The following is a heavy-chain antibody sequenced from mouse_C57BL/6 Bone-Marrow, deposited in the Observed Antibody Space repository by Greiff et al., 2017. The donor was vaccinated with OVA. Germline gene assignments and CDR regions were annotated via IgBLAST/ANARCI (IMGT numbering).Heavy chain of an antibody. D-gene: IGHD6-1*01. CDR2: INPYNGDT. CDR3: ASGGSPESYYAMDY. J-gene: IGHJ4*01. Sequence: VQLKESGPELVKPGDSVKISCKASGYSFTGYFMNWVMQSHGKSLEWIGRINPYNGDTFYNQKFKGKATLTVDKSSSTAHMELRSLTSEDSAVYYCASGGSPESYYAMDYWGQGTSVTVSS. V-gene: IGHV1-20*01. CDR1: GYSFTGYF.